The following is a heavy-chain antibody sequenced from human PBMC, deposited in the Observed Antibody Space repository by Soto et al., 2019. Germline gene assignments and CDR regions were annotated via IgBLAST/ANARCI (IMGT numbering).Heavy chain of an antibody. J-gene: IGHJ4*02. CDR1: GFTFSSYA. D-gene: IGHD6-19*01. V-gene: IGHV3-23*01. Sequence: EVQLLESGGGLVQPGGSLRLSCAASGFTFSSYAMSWVRQAPGKGLEWVSAISGSGGSTYYADSVKGRFTISRDNSKNTLYLQMNSLRTEGTAVYYCAKIFLWQWLVLGAADYWRQATLMTV. CDR3: AKIFLWQWLVLGAADY. CDR2: ISGSGGST.